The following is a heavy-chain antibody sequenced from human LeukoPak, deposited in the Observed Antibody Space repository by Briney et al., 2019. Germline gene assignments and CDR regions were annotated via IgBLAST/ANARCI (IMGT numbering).Heavy chain of an antibody. J-gene: IGHJ4*02. Sequence: SETLSLTCTVSGASISSSSNYWGWIRQPPGKGLEWIGSIYYSGSTYYDPSLKSRVTISVDTSKNQFSLKLSSVTAADTAMYYCARLYCSGGSCYSGLGSADYWGQGTLVTVAS. V-gene: IGHV4-39*01. CDR1: GASISSSSNY. CDR2: IYYSGST. CDR3: ARLYCSGGSCYSGLGSADY. D-gene: IGHD2-15*01.